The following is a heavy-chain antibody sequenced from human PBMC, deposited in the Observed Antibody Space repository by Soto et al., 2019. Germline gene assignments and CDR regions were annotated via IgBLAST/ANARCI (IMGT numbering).Heavy chain of an antibody. CDR2: INHSGST. J-gene: IGHJ4*02. CDR3: ARAPDKYYFDS. CDR1: GGSFNGYY. Sequence: SETLSLTCAVYGGSFNGYYWSWIRQPPGKGPEWIGDINHSGSTNYNPSLKSRVSMSVDTSKNQFSLKLRSVTAADMAVFYCARAPDKYYFDSWGQGTLVTVSS. V-gene: IGHV4-34*01.